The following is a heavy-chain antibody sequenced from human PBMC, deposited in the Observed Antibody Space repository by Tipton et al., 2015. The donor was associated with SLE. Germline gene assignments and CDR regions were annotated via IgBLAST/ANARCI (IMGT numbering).Heavy chain of an antibody. J-gene: IGHJ2*01. V-gene: IGHV3-7*03. D-gene: IGHD6-6*01. CDR1: GFTFSSYG. Sequence: QLVQSGGGVVHPGRSLRLSCAASGFTFSSYGMHWVRQAPGKGLEWLANINQDGSEKYYVDSVKGRFTISRDNAKNSLYLQMNSLRAEDTAVYYCARGRVSSSSHVWYFDLWGRGTLVTVSS. CDR2: INQDGSEK. CDR3: ARGRVSSSSHVWYFDL.